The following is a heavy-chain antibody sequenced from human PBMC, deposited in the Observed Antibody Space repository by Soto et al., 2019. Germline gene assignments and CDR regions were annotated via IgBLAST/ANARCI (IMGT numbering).Heavy chain of an antibody. CDR2: INPILSMS. D-gene: IGHD3-10*01. V-gene: IGHV1-69*02. CDR3: ASSYGSGYRAFDY. Sequence: QVQLVQSGAEVKKPGSSVRVSCKASGDTFTFYSINWVRQAPGLGLAWMGRINPILSMSNYAQRFQGRVTMNADKSTSTAYMELSSLRSEYTAMYYCASSYGSGYRAFDYWGQGALVTVSS. CDR1: GDTFTFYS. J-gene: IGHJ4*02.